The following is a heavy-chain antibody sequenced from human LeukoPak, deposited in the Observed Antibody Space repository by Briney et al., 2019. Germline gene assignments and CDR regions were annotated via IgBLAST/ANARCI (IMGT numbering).Heavy chain of an antibody. D-gene: IGHD1-26*01. V-gene: IGHV4-4*07. CDR2: IYTSGST. CDR1: GGSISSYY. J-gene: IGHJ3*02. Sequence: SETLSLTCTVSGGSISSYYWSWIRQPAGKGLEWIGRIYTSGSTNYNPSLKSRVTMSVDTSKNQFSLKLSSVTAADTAVYYCASSAEYSGSYYSRAFDIWGQGTMVTVSS. CDR3: ASSAEYSGSYYSRAFDI.